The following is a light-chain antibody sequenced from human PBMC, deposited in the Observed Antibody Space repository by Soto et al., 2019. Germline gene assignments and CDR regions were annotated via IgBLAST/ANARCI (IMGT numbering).Light chain of an antibody. CDR1: QSITTY. J-gene: IGKJ5*01. Sequence: DIQRTQSPSSLSASVGDRVTITFRASQSITTYLNWYQQKSGKAPKLLIHAASILQSGVPSRFSGSGSGTDFTLTISSLQLEDFATYYCQQTYSIPISFGQGTRLEIK. V-gene: IGKV1-39*01. CDR2: AAS. CDR3: QQTYSIPIS.